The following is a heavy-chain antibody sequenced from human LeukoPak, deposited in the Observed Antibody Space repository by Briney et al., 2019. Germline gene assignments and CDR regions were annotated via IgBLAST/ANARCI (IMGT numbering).Heavy chain of an antibody. CDR2: ISGSGGST. CDR3: AKPPSRYYYDSSGSNGDV. CDR1: GFTFSSYA. J-gene: IGHJ6*02. V-gene: IGHV3-23*01. Sequence: GGSLRLSCAASGFTFSSYAMSWVRQAPGKGLEWVSAISGSGGSTYYADSVKGRFTISRDNSKNTLYLQMNSLRAEDTAVYYCAKPPSRYYYDSSGSNGDVWGQGTTVTVSS. D-gene: IGHD3-22*01.